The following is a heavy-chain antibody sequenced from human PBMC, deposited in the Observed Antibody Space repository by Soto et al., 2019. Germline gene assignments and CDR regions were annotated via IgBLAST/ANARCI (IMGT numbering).Heavy chain of an antibody. V-gene: IGHV3-74*01. CDR3: ARDPFTNADIVVVPAAPPRFDP. Sequence: PGGSLRLSCAASGFTFSSYWMHWVRQAPGKGLVWVSRINSDGSSTSYADSVKGRFTISRDNAKNTLYLQMNSLRAEDTAVYYCARDPFTNADIVVVPAAPPRFDPWGQGTLVTVSS. D-gene: IGHD2-2*01. CDR2: INSDGSST. J-gene: IGHJ5*02. CDR1: GFTFSSYW.